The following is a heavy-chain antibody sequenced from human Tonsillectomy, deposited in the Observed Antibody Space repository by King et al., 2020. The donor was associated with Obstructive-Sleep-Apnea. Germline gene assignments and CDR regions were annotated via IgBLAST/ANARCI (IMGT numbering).Heavy chain of an antibody. CDR2: ISGSGGNT. Sequence: EVQLVESGGGLVQPGGSLTLACAASGFTFRSDARTWARQAQGKGLDWVSAISGSGGNTYYADSVKGRFTISRDNSKNTLYLQMNSLRLEDTAVYYCAKNMGIAVAGNDDYWGQGTLVTVSS. J-gene: IGHJ4*02. V-gene: IGHV3-23*04. D-gene: IGHD6-19*01. CDR3: AKNMGIAVAGNDDY. CDR1: GFTFRSDA.